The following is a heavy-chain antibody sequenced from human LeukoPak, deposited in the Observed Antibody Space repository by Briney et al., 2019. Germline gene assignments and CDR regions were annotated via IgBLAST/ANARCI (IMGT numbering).Heavy chain of an antibody. J-gene: IGHJ4*02. D-gene: IGHD2-2*01. Sequence: GGSLRLSCAASGFTFSDYYMSWVRQAPGKGLEWVSYISSSGTTISYADSVKGRFPISRDNANNSLYLQMNSLRAEDTAVYYCARDPLSTSSPVDYWGQGTLVTVSS. CDR2: ISSSGTTI. CDR3: ARDPLSTSSPVDY. CDR1: GFTFSDYY. V-gene: IGHV3-11*04.